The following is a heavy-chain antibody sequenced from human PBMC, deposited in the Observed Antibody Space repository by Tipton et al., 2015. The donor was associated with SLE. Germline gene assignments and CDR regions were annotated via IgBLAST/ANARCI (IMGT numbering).Heavy chain of an antibody. CDR3: VREGRSSGRAPAFDI. Sequence: SLRLSCEASGLRFSDAWMSWVRHAPGRGLEWIGRIRSEDGTIVYASPVRGRFTISRDHSKNTLYLQMDSLKTEDTAVYYCVREGRSSGRAPAFDIWGQGTMVAVSS. V-gene: IGHV3-15*01. CDR2: IRSEDGTI. CDR1: GLRFSDAW. J-gene: IGHJ3*02. D-gene: IGHD6-19*01.